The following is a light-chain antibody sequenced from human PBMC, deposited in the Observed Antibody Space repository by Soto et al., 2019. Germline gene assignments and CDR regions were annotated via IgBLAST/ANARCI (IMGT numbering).Light chain of an antibody. V-gene: IGLV2-11*01. J-gene: IGLJ2*01. Sequence: QSALTQPRSVSGSPGQSVTISCTGTSSDVGGYNYVSWYQQHPGKAPKLMIDDVNKRPSGVPDRFSGSKSGNTASLTISGLQAEDEADYFFSSYTTNKTLLFGGGTKLTVL. CDR1: SSDVGGYNY. CDR2: DVN. CDR3: SSYTTNKTLL.